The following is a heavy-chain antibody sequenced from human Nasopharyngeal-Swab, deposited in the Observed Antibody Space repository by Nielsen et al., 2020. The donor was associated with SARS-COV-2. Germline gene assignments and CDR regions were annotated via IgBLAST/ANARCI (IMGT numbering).Heavy chain of an antibody. CDR2: IISSSSYI. Sequence: GGSLRLSCAASGFTFSSYSMNWVRQAPGKGLEWVSSIISSSSYIYYADSVKGRFTISRDNAKNSLYLQMNSLRAEDTAVYYCATGSTTVVTPEYYYYMDVWGKGTTVTVSS. CDR3: ATGSTTVVTPEYYYYMDV. J-gene: IGHJ6*03. CDR1: GFTFSSYS. V-gene: IGHV3-21*01. D-gene: IGHD4-23*01.